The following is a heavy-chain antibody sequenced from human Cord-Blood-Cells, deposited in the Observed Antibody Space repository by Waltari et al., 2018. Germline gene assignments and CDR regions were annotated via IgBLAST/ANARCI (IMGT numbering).Heavy chain of an antibody. CDR3: ARHRTGDDAFDI. CDR1: GGPISSSRDY. V-gene: IGHV4-39*01. Sequence: QLQLQEAGPGLAKPSETLSLTCTVSGGPISSSRDYWGWLRQPPGKVLEWIGSIYYSGSTYYNPSLKSRVTISVDTSKNQFSLKLSSVTAADTAVYYCARHRTGDDAFDIWGQGTMVTDSS. J-gene: IGHJ3*02. D-gene: IGHD7-27*01. CDR2: IYYSGST.